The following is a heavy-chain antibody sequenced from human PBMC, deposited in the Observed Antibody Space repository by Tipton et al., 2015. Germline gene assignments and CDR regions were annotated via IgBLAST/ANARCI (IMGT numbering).Heavy chain of an antibody. CDR3: ARSHPTGPKKTTLVTSDKFDY. CDR2: ISAYNGNT. D-gene: IGHD4-23*01. CDR1: GYTFTSYG. V-gene: IGHV1-18*01. J-gene: IGHJ4*02. Sequence: QLVQSGAEVKKPGASVKVSCKASGYTFTSYGICWVRQAPGQGLEWMGWISAYNGNTNYAQKIQGRVTMTTDTSTSTAYMELRSLRSDDTAVYYGARSHPTGPKKTTLVTSDKFDYWGQGTLVTGSS.